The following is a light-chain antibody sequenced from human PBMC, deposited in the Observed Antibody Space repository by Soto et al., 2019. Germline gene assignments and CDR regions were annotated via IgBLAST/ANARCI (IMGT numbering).Light chain of an antibody. J-gene: IGLJ2*01. V-gene: IGLV2-14*01. CDR2: DVS. CDR1: SSDVGGYNY. Sequence: QSALTQPASVSGSPGQSITISCTGTSSDVGGYNYVSWYQQNPGKAPKLVIYDVSDRPSGVSNRFSGPKSGNTASLTISGLQAEDEADYSYTAYKSSTPHVVFGGGTKLTV. CDR3: TAYKSSTPHVV.